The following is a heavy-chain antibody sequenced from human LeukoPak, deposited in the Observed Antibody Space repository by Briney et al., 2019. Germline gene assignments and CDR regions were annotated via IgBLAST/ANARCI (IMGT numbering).Heavy chain of an antibody. CDR2: IYTSGST. J-gene: IGHJ6*03. CDR3: ARVHCSSTSCPYYYYYYMDV. CDR1: GGSISSDY. D-gene: IGHD2-2*01. Sequence: SETLSLTCTVSGGSISSDYWSWIRQPAGKGLEWIGRIYTSGSTNYNPSLKSRVTMSVDTSKNQFSLKLSSVTAADTAVYYCARVHCSSTSCPYYYYYYMDVWGKGTTVTVSS. V-gene: IGHV4-4*07.